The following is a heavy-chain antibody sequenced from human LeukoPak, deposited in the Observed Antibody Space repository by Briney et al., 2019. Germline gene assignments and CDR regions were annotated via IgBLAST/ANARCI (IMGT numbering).Heavy chain of an antibody. Sequence: ASVKVSCKTSGYSFYRYGISWVRQAPGRGLEWLGWIDAFNGNTNYAQNLKGRVTMSADTSTTTAHMELRSLCAVDTAVYSCARVYYDSSGYNVAFDIWGQGTMVTVSS. CDR2: IDAFNGNT. J-gene: IGHJ3*02. CDR1: GYSFYRYG. D-gene: IGHD3-22*01. V-gene: IGHV1-18*01. CDR3: ARVYYDSSGYNVAFDI.